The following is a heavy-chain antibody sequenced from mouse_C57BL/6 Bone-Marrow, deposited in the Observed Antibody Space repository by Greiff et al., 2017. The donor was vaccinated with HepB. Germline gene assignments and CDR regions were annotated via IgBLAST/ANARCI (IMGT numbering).Heavy chain of an antibody. CDR3: ARGGLFAY. V-gene: IGHV1-81*01. CDR2: IYPRSGNT. J-gene: IGHJ3*01. Sequence: VQLQQSGAELARPGASVKLSCKASGYTFTSYGISWVKQRTGQGLEWIGEIYPRSGNTYYNEKFKGKATLTADKSSSTAYMELRSLTSEDSAVYFSARGGLFAYWGQGTLVTVSA. CDR1: GYTFTSYG. D-gene: IGHD3-3*01.